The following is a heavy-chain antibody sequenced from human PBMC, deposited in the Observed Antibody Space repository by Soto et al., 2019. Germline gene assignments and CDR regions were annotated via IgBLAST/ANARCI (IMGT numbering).Heavy chain of an antibody. CDR2: IRSKAYGGTT. V-gene: IGHV3-49*04. CDR1: GFTFGGYA. J-gene: IGHJ6*02. CDR3: TRGRGGDYDYGMDV. Sequence: PGGSLRLSCTASGFTFGGYAMSWVRQAPGKGLEWVGFIRSKAYGGTTEYAASVKGRFTISRDDSKSIAYLQMNSLKTEDTAVYYCTRGRGGDYDYGMDVWGQGTTVTVSS. D-gene: IGHD2-21*02.